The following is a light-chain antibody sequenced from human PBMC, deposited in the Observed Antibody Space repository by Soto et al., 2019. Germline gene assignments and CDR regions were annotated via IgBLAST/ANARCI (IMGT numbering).Light chain of an antibody. CDR1: QSVSSY. J-gene: IGKJ4*01. Sequence: EIVLTQSPATLSLSPGERATLSCRASQSVSSYLAWYQQKPGQAPRLLIYDASNRATGIPARFSGSGSGTDLTLTISSQEPEDFAVYYCQQRSNWPSLTFGGGTKVEIK. CDR3: QQRSNWPSLT. V-gene: IGKV3-11*01. CDR2: DAS.